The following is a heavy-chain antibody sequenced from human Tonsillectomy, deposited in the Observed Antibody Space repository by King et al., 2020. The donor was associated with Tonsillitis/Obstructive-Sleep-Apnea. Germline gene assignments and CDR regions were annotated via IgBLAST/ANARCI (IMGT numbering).Heavy chain of an antibody. CDR3: ARDSRDPGIAARPNY. J-gene: IGHJ4*02. CDR1: GFTFSSYS. V-gene: IGHV3-21*01. CDR2: ISSSSSYI. Sequence: VQLVESGGGLVKPGGSLRLSCAASGFTFSSYSMNWVRQAPGKGLEWVSSISSSSSYIYYADSVKGRFTISRDNAKNSLYLQMNSLRAEDTAVYYCARDSRDPGIAARPNYWGQGTLVTVSS. D-gene: IGHD6-6*01.